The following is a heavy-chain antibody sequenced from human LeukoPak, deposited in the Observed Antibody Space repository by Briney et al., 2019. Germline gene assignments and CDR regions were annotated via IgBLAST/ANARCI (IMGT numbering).Heavy chain of an antibody. CDR1: GFSFSNYW. Sequence: GGSLRLSCVASGFSFSNYWMHWVRRAPGKGLVWVSGISWNSGSIGYADSVKGRFTISRDNAKNSLYLQMNSLRAEDTALYYCAKDGSSALDYWGQGTLVTVSS. CDR3: AKDGSSALDY. J-gene: IGHJ4*02. D-gene: IGHD6-6*01. V-gene: IGHV3-9*01. CDR2: ISWNSGSI.